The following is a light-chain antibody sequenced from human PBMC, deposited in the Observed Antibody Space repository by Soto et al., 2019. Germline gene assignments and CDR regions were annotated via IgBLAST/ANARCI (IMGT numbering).Light chain of an antibody. Sequence: EMVMTQSPATLSVSPGERATLSSSASQSVSSNLAWYQQKPGQAPRLLIYHASTRATGIPARFSGSGSGTEFTLTISSLQSEDFAVYYCQQYNKWPLTFGGGTKVEIK. V-gene: IGKV3-15*01. CDR1: QSVSSN. CDR2: HAS. J-gene: IGKJ4*01. CDR3: QQYNKWPLT.